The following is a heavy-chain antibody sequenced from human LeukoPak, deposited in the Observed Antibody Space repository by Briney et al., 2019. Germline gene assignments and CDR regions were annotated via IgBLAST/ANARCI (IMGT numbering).Heavy chain of an antibody. Sequence: SETLSLTCPVSGGSILNINYYWGWIRQPPGKGLEWIGSIYYSGSTYYNPSLKSRVIISVDTSKNQFSLKLSSVTAADTAVYYCARHGLGITMVRGVIPNWFDPWGQGTLVTVSS. CDR1: GGSILNINYY. J-gene: IGHJ5*02. D-gene: IGHD3-10*01. CDR3: ARHGLGITMVRGVIPNWFDP. CDR2: IYYSGST. V-gene: IGHV4-39*01.